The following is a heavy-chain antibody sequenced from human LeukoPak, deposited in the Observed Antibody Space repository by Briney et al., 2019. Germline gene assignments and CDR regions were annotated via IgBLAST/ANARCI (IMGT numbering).Heavy chain of an antibody. Sequence: PGGSLRLSCAASGFTFSSYDMSWVRQAPGKGLEWVSAISGSGGSTYYADSVKGRFTISRDNSKNTLYLQMNSLRAEDTAVYYCAKGDGDIVVVPAAIFFDYWGQGTLVTVSS. CDR1: GFTFSSYD. CDR3: AKGDGDIVVVPAAIFFDY. D-gene: IGHD2-2*01. CDR2: ISGSGGST. V-gene: IGHV3-23*01. J-gene: IGHJ4*02.